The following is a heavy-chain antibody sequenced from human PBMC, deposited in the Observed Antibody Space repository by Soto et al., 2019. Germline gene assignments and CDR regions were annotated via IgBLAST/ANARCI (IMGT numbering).Heavy chain of an antibody. CDR3: ASLFRYYDSPSGMDV. Sequence: ASVKVSCKASGYTFTSYYMHWVRQAPGQGLEWMGIINPSGGSTSYAQKFQGRVTMTRDTSTSTVYMELSSLRSEDTAVYYCASLFRYYDSPSGMDVWGQGTTVTVS. J-gene: IGHJ6*02. CDR2: INPSGGST. D-gene: IGHD3-22*01. V-gene: IGHV1-46*03. CDR1: GYTFTSYY.